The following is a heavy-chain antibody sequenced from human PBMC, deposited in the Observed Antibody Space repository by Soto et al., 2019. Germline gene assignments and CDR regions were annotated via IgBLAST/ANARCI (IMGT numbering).Heavy chain of an antibody. J-gene: IGHJ2*01. V-gene: IGHV4-59*01. D-gene: IGHD6-13*01. CDR2: IYYSGST. Sequence: QVQLQESGPGLVKPSETLSLTCTVSGGSISSYYWSWIRQPPGKGLEWIGYIYYSGSTNYNPSLKSRVTISVDTSKNQFSLKLSSVTAADTAVYYCARGLSGSSWYENWYFDLWGRGTLVTVSS. CDR3: ARGLSGSSWYENWYFDL. CDR1: GGSISSYY.